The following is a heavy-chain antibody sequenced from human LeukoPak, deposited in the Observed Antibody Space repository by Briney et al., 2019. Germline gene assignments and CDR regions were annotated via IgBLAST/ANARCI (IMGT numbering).Heavy chain of an antibody. Sequence: SETLSLTCAVCGGSLSVYYSSWIRQPPGKGLEWIGEINHSGSTNYNPSLKSRVTISVDTSKNQFSLKLSSVTAADTAVYYCARNFYCSGGSCYSAGGLDYWGQGTLVTVSS. D-gene: IGHD2-15*01. J-gene: IGHJ4*02. CDR2: INHSGST. CDR3: ARNFYCSGGSCYSAGGLDY. CDR1: GGSLSVYY. V-gene: IGHV4-34*01.